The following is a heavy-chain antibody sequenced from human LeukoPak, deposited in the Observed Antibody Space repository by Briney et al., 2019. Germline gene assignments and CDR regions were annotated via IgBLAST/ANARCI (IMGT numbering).Heavy chain of an antibody. CDR2: INPSGGST. D-gene: IGHD1-26*01. CDR3: ARGGWEQKYYYYYMDV. CDR1: GYTFTSYY. V-gene: IGHV1-46*01. Sequence: GASVKVSCKASGYTFTSYYMHWVRQAPGQGLEWMGIINPSGGSTSYAQKFQGRVTMTRDTSTSTAYMELRSLRSDDTAVYYCARGGWEQKYYYYYMDVWGKGTTVTVSS. J-gene: IGHJ6*03.